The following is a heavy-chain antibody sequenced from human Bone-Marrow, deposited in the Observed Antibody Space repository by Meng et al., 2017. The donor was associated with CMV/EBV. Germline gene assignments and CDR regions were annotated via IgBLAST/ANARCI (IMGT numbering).Heavy chain of an antibody. CDR3: ARSDSGSYEGWFDP. D-gene: IGHD1-26*01. J-gene: IGHJ5*02. V-gene: IGHV1-2*02. CDR1: GYTFTGYY. Sequence: ASVKVSCKASGYTFTGYYMHWVRQAPGQGLEWMGWINPNSGGTNYAQKFQGRVTMTRDTSISTAYMELSSLRSEDTAVYYCARSDSGSYEGWFDPWGQGTLVTVSS. CDR2: INPNSGGT.